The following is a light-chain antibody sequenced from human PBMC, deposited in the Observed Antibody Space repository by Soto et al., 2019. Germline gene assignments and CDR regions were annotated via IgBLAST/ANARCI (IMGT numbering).Light chain of an antibody. J-gene: IGLJ2*01. Sequence: QSVLTQPRSVSGSPGQSVTISCTGTSSDVGGYNYVSWYQQHPGKAPKLMIYDVSKRPSGVPDRFSGSKSGNTASLTISGLQAEDEADYYCCSYAGSYTHKIGGGTKVTVL. CDR1: SSDVGGYNY. CDR2: DVS. V-gene: IGLV2-11*01. CDR3: CSYAGSYTHK.